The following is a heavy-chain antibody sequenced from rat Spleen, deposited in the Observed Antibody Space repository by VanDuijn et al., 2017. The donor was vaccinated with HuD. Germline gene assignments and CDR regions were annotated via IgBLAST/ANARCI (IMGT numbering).Heavy chain of an antibody. D-gene: IGHD1-6*01. CDR1: DHSITNGYR. Sequence: EVQLQESGPGLVKPSQSLSLTCSVTDHSITNGYRWNWIRKFPGNKLEWMGYINSAGTTNYNPSLKSRISITRDTSKNQFFLQVNSVSSEDTATYFCASFHTTDYWGTEDFWGHGVMVTISS. J-gene: IGHJ2*01. CDR3: ASFHTTDYWGTEDF. CDR2: INSAGTT. V-gene: IGHV3-3*01.